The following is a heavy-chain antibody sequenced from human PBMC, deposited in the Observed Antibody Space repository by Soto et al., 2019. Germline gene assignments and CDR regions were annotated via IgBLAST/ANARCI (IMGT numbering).Heavy chain of an antibody. CDR2: IYYSGST. CDR1: GGSISSGGYY. J-gene: IGHJ6*02. Sequence: SETLSLTCTVSGGSISSGGYYWSWIRQHPGKGLEWIGYIYYSGSTYYNPSLKSRVTISVDTSKNQFSLKLSSVTAADTAVYYCARAAYGSGSYYTEIYYYYGMDVWGQGTTVT. CDR3: ARAAYGSGSYYTEIYYYYGMDV. V-gene: IGHV4-31*03. D-gene: IGHD3-10*01.